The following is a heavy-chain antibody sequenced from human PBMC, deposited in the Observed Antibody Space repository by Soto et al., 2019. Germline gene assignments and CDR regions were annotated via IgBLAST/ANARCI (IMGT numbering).Heavy chain of an antibody. CDR1: GYTFTGYY. Sequence: ASVKVSCKASGYTFTGYYMHWVRQAPGQGLEWMGWINPNSGGTNYAQKLQGRVTMTRDTSISTAYMELSRLRSDDTAVYYCARGGVVAAKNDAFDIWGQGTMVTVSS. CDR2: INPNSGGT. D-gene: IGHD2-15*01. V-gene: IGHV1-2*02. J-gene: IGHJ3*02. CDR3: ARGGVVAAKNDAFDI.